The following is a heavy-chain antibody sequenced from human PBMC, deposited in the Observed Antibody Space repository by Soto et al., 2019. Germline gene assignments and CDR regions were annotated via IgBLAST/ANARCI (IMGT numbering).Heavy chain of an antibody. J-gene: IGHJ5*02. V-gene: IGHV1-8*01. D-gene: IGHD2-2*01. CDR2: MNPNSGHT. Sequence: QVQLVQSGAEVRKPGASVKVSCKASGYAFTSSDINWMRQATGQGLEWMGWMNPNSGHTNYAQKFPGRVTMTRNTSISTAYMELTSLRSEDTAFYYCASGMSTTWGQGTLVTVSS. CDR3: ASGMSTT. CDR1: GYAFTSSD.